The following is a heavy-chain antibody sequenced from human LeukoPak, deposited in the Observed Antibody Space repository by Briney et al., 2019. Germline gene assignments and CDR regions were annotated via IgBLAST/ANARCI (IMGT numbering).Heavy chain of an antibody. CDR3: ARLNYGDHSAGLDF. J-gene: IGHJ4*02. CDR2: ISIRGDEI. V-gene: IGHV3-21*01. D-gene: IGHD4-23*01. Sequence: GGSLRLSCAASGFTFSSYAMSWVRQAPGKGLEWVSAISIRGDEIYYADSVKGRFTISRDNTKNSLFLQMNSLRAEDTAVYFCARLNYGDHSAGLDFWGQGTLVTVSS. CDR1: GFTFSSYA.